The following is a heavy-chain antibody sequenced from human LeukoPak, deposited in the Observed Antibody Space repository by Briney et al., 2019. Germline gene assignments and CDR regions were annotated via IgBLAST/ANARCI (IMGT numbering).Heavy chain of an antibody. J-gene: IGHJ3*02. CDR2: ISAYNGNT. CDR1: GYTFTSYG. V-gene: IGHV1-18*01. D-gene: IGHD3-22*01. CDR3: ARDYYYDSSGCGYI. Sequence: ASVKVSCKASGYTFTSYGISWVRQAPGQGLEWMGWISAYNGNTNYAQKLQGRVTMTTDTSTSTAYMELTSLRSDDTAVYYCARDYYYDSSGCGYIWGQGTMVTVSS.